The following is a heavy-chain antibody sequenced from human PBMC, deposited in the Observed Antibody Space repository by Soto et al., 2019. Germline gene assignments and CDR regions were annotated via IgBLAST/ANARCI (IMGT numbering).Heavy chain of an antibody. V-gene: IGHV4-34*01. Sequence: SETLSLTCAVHGGSFSGYYWSWIRQPPGKGLEWIGEINHSGSTNYNPSLKSRVTISVDTSKNQLSLKLSSVTAADTAVYYCARGVYSITSGGVITYWGQGTLVTVSS. D-gene: IGHD3-16*01. CDR2: INHSGST. CDR1: GGSFSGYY. J-gene: IGHJ4*02. CDR3: ARGVYSITSGGVITY.